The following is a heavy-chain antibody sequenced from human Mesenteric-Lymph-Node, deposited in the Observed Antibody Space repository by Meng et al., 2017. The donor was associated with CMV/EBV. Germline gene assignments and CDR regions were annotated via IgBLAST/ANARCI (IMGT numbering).Heavy chain of an antibody. J-gene: IGHJ4*02. Sequence: GESLKISCKGSGYNFTNYWIVWLRQVPGKGLEWMGIIYPDDSDTRYSPSFQGQVTISADKSISTAYLQWSSLKASDTAMYYCARWLSRSSTWFFDSWGQGTLVTVSS. V-gene: IGHV5-51*01. CDR2: IYPDDSDT. CDR1: GYNFTNYW. CDR3: ARWLSRSSTWFFDS. D-gene: IGHD6-13*01.